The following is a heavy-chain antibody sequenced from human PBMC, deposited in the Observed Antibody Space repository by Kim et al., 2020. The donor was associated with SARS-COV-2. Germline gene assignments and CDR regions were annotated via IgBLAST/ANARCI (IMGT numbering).Heavy chain of an antibody. Sequence: GGSLRLSCAASGFTFSSYEMNWVRQAPGKGLEWVSYIIGSGTTIYYADSVRGRFTISRDNDKNSLYLQMNSLRAEDTAVYYCARGPNYSPFDYWGQGTLGTVAS. CDR3: ARGPNYSPFDY. J-gene: IGHJ4*02. CDR1: GFTFSSYE. V-gene: IGHV3-48*03. D-gene: IGHD4-4*01. CDR2: IIGSGTTI.